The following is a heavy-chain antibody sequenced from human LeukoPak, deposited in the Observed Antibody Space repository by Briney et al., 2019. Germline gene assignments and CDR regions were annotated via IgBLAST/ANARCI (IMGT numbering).Heavy chain of an antibody. CDR3: ARGSDPNWFDP. CDR1: GFTFSSYS. V-gene: IGHV3-21*01. J-gene: IGHJ5*02. CDR2: ISSSSSYI. Sequence: GGSLRLSCAASGFTFSSYSMNWVRQALGKGLEWVSSISSSSSYIYYADSVKGRFTISRDNAKNSLYLQMNSLRAEDTAVYYCARGSDPNWFDPWGQGTLVTVSS.